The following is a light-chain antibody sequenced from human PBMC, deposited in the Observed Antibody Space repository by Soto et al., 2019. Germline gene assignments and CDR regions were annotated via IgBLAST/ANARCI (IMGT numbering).Light chain of an antibody. CDR3: SSYTSSSILEV. CDR2: EVS. CDR1: SSDVGGYNY. V-gene: IGLV2-14*01. J-gene: IGLJ3*02. Sequence: QSALTQPASVSESPGQSITISCTGTSSDVGGYNYVSWYQQHPGKAPKVMIYEVSNRPSGVSNRFSGSKSGNTASLTISGLQAEDEADYYCSSYTSSSILEVFGGGTKLTVL.